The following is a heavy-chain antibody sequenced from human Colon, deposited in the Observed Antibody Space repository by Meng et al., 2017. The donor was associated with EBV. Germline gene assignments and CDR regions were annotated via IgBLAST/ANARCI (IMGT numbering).Heavy chain of an antibody. D-gene: IGHD4-17*01. J-gene: IGHJ4*02. CDR1: GGSLDNGDYF. Sequence: QLGGLERGPGLVKPSGTLSLPRTVSGGSLDNGDYFGDWTRQPPGKGLEWIGSVRYSGTAYYNPSLTSRVTISVDTSKNQFSLNLSSLTAADTAVYFCARHVYGDSYGFWGQGTLVTVSS. CDR3: ARHVYGDSYGF. CDR2: VRYSGTA. V-gene: IGHV4-39*01.